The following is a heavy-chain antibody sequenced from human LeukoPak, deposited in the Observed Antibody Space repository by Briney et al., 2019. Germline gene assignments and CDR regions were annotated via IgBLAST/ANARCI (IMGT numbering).Heavy chain of an antibody. CDR3: ARGWASPGYYSHYYYYGMDV. Sequence: GGSLRLSCAASGFTVSSNYMSRVRQAPGKGLEWVSVIYSGGSTYYADSVKGRFTISRDNSKNTLYLQMNSLRAEDTAVYYCARGWASPGYYSHYYYYGMDVWGQGTTVTVSS. V-gene: IGHV3-53*01. CDR1: GFTVSSNY. D-gene: IGHD3-3*01. J-gene: IGHJ6*02. CDR2: IYSGGST.